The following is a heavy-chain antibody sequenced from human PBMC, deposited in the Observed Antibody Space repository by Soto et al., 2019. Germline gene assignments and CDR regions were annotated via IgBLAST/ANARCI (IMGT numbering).Heavy chain of an antibody. CDR1: GFTFSDYY. CDR3: ARERSGYCSSTSCYHYAFDI. D-gene: IGHD2-2*01. CDR2: ISSSSSYT. Sequence: PGGSLRLSCAASGFTFSDYYMSWIRQAPGKGVEWVSYISSSSSYTNYADSVKGRFTISRDNAKNSLYLQMNSLRAEDTAVYYCARERSGYCSSTSCYHYAFDIWGQGTMVTVSS. V-gene: IGHV3-11*06. J-gene: IGHJ3*02.